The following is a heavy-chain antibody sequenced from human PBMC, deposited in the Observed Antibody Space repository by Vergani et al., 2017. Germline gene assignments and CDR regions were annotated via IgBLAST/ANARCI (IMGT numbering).Heavy chain of an antibody. CDR3: TRDRHYYDSSAPLGY. D-gene: IGHD3-22*01. CDR2: IRSKAYGGTT. J-gene: IGHJ4*02. Sequence: EVQLVESGGGLVQPGRSLRLSCTASGFTFGDYAMSWVRQAPGKGLEWVGFIRSKAYGGTTEYAASVKGEFTISRDDSKSIAYLQMNSLQTEDTAVYYCTRDRHYYDSSAPLGYWGQGTLVTVSS. CDR1: GFTFGDYA. V-gene: IGHV3-49*04.